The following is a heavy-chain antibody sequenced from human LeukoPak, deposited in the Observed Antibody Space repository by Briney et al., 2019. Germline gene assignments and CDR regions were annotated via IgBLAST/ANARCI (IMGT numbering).Heavy chain of an antibody. V-gene: IGHV3-7*01. Sequence: GGSLRLSCVASGFTFSTYWMSWVRQAPGKGLERVANIKQDGSEKYYVDSVKGRFTISRDNAKNSLYLHMNSLRDKDTAVYYCARVRRDRLLYFDYWGQGTLVTVSS. CDR2: IKQDGSEK. CDR3: ARVRRDRLLYFDY. CDR1: GFTFSTYW. J-gene: IGHJ4*02. D-gene: IGHD5-12*01.